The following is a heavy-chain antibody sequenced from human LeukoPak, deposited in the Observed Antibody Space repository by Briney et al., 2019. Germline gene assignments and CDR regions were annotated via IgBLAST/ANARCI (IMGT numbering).Heavy chain of an antibody. Sequence: GGSLRLSCAASGFTFSSYWMSWVRQAPGKGLEWVANIKQDGSEKYYVDSVRGRFTISRDNAKNSLYLQMNSLRAEDTAVYYCAREGREQLVPFDYWGQGTLVTVSS. V-gene: IGHV3-7*01. CDR2: IKQDGSEK. J-gene: IGHJ4*02. CDR1: GFTFSSYW. CDR3: AREGREQLVPFDY. D-gene: IGHD6-6*01.